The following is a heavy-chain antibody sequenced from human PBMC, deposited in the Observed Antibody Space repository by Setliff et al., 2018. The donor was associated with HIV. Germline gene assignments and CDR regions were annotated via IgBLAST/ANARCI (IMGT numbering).Heavy chain of an antibody. CDR3: ARVTTIFGVIIPFDY. V-gene: IGHV3-66*01. CDR2: IYSDDYT. J-gene: IGHJ4*02. D-gene: IGHD3-3*01. CDR1: GFNVNNKY. Sequence: GGSLRLSCAVSGFNVNNKYMAWVRQAPGRGLEWVSIIYSDDYTKYADSLKGRFTISRDTSKNTLYLQMNSLRAEDTAVYYCARVTTIFGVIIPFDYWGQGTLVTVSS.